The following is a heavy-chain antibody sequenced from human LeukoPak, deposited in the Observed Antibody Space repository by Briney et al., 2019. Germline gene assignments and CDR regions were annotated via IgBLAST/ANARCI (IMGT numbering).Heavy chain of an antibody. D-gene: IGHD4-17*01. CDR2: ISNNGGYT. Sequence: GGSLRLSCAASGFTFSSSAMSWVRQAPGKGLEWVSAISNNGGYTYYADSVQGRFTISRDNSKSTLCLQMNSLRAEDTAVYYCAKGFSTDFDYWGQGTLVTVSS. CDR1: GFTFSSSA. CDR3: AKGFSTDFDY. V-gene: IGHV3-23*01. J-gene: IGHJ4*02.